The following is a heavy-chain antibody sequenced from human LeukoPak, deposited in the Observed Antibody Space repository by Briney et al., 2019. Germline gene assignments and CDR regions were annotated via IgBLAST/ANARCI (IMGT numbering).Heavy chain of an antibody. J-gene: IGHJ5*02. CDR3: AREAIVHSLVWFDP. CDR2: IYYSGST. V-gene: IGHV4-59*12. Sequence: SETLSLTCTVSGGTISSYYWSWIRQPPGKGLEWIGYIYYSGSTNYNPSLKSRVTMSVDTSKNQFSLKLSSVTAADTAVYYCAREAIVHSLVWFDPWGQGTLFTVSS. CDR1: GGTISSYY. D-gene: IGHD2-21*01.